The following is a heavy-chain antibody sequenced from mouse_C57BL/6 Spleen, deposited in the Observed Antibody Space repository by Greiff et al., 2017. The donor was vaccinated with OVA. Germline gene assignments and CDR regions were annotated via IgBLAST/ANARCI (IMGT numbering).Heavy chain of an antibody. CDR3: HYYGNY. V-gene: IGHV14-4*01. CDR2: IDPENGDT. Sequence: EVKLMESGAELVRPGASVKLSCTASGFNIKDDYMHWVKQRPEQGLEWIGWIDPENGDTEYASKFQGKATITADTSSNTAYLQLSSLTSEDTAVYYCHYYGNYWGQGTTLTVSS. CDR1: GFNIKDDY. D-gene: IGHD2-1*01. J-gene: IGHJ2*01.